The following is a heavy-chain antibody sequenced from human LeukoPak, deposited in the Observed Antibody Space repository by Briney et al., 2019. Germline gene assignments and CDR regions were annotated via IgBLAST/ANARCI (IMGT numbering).Heavy chain of an antibody. CDR2: ISGSGGST. Sequence: PGGSLRLSCAASGFTFSSYAMSWVRQAPGKGLEWVSAISGSGGSTYYADSVKGRFTISRDNSKNTLYLQMNSLRAEDTAVYYCAKDFVGVVVVAAKLDYWGQGTLVTVSS. D-gene: IGHD2-15*01. CDR1: GFTFSSYA. CDR3: AKDFVGVVVVAAKLDY. V-gene: IGHV3-23*01. J-gene: IGHJ4*02.